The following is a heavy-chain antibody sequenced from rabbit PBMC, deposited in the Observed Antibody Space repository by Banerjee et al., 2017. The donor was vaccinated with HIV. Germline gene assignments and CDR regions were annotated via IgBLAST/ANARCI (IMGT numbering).Heavy chain of an antibody. Sequence: EETGGGLVKPGASLTLTCTASGFSFSNSYYMCWVRQAPGKGLELIACIYVGSSGSTYYATWAKGRFTTSKTSSTTVTLQMTSLTAADTATYFCARDLAGVIGWNFGLWGPGTLVTVS. CDR1: GFSFSNSYY. CDR2: IYVGSSGST. D-gene: IGHD4-1*01. CDR3: ARDLAGVIGWNFGL. V-gene: IGHV1S40*01. J-gene: IGHJ6*01.